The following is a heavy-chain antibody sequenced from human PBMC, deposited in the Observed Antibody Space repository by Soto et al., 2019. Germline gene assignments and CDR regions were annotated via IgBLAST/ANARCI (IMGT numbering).Heavy chain of an antibody. D-gene: IGHD1-1*01. CDR3: AREAPVGTYPPDGAFDI. CDR2: INPSGIST. CDR1: EYSLNSYC. J-gene: IGHJ3*02. V-gene: IGHV1-46*02. Sequence: ANLLCKAFEYSLNSYCVHLVRQALSQGLEWMGIINPSGISTSYAQKFKGRVTMTRDTSTSTVYMELSSLRSEDTAVYHCAREAPVGTYPPDGAFDIWGQGTMVTVSS.